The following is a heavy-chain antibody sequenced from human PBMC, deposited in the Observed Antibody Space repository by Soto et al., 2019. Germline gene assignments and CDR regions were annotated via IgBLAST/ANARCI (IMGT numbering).Heavy chain of an antibody. CDR3: ARGWHSSSSGGFDY. J-gene: IGHJ4*02. CDR2: INHSGST. CDR1: GGSFSGYY. Sequence: SETLSLTCAVYGGSFSGYYWSWIRPPPGKGLEWIGEINHSGSTNYNPSLKSRVTISVDTSKNQFSLKLSSVTAADTAVYYCARGWHSSSSGGFDYWGQGTLVTVSS. D-gene: IGHD6-6*01. V-gene: IGHV4-34*01.